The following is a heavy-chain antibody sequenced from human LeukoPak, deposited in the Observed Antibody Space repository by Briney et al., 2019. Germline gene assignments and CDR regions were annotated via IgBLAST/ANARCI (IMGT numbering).Heavy chain of an antibody. CDR3: ARSGIVATIGEDYYYCGMDV. Sequence: SVKVSCKASGGTFSSYAISWVRQAPGQGLEWMGGIIPIFGTANYAQKFQGRVTITADESTSTAYMELSSLRSEDTAVYYCARSGIVATIGEDYYYCGMDVWGKGTTVTVSS. CDR2: IIPIFGTA. D-gene: IGHD5-12*01. V-gene: IGHV1-69*13. J-gene: IGHJ6*04. CDR1: GGTFSSYA.